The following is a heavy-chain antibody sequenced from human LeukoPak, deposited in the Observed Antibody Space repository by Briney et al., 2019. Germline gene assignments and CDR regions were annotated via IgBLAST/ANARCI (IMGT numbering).Heavy chain of an antibody. CDR3: ARVWQERFDP. V-gene: IGHV4-31*03. CDR1: GGSISSVGYY. J-gene: IGHJ5*02. CDR2: IYYSGSI. Sequence: SETLSLTCTVSGGSISSVGYYWSWIRQHPGKGLEWIGYIYYSGSIYYNPSLKSRVTISVDTSKNQFSLKLSSVTAADTAVYYCARVWQERFDPWGQGTLVTVSS.